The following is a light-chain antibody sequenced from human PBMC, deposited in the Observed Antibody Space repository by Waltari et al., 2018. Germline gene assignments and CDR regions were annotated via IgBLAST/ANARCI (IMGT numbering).Light chain of an antibody. CDR1: QSVANNY. V-gene: IGKV3-20*01. CDR3: QQYGNSPTT. J-gene: IGKJ2*01. CDR2: GAS. Sequence: ETVLTQSPDTLSLSPGEGVTLSCRASQSVANNYLAWYRQRPGQAPRLLIYGASSRASGIPDRFGGSGSGTDFTLTIRNLEPEDFAVYYCQQYGNSPTTFGRGTKLDIK.